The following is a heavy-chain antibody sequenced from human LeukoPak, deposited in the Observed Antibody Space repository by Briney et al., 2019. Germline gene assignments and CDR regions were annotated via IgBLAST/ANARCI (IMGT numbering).Heavy chain of an antibody. D-gene: IGHD5-12*01. CDR3: AKRDIRRWLQQTPFYFDY. CDR1: GFTFSSYA. J-gene: IGHJ4*02. CDR2: ISGSGGST. Sequence: PGGSLRLSCAASGFTFSSYAMSWVRQAPGKGLEWVSAISGSGGSTYYADSVKGRFTISRDNSKNTLYLQMNSLRAEDTAVYYCAKRDIRRWLQQTPFYFDYWGQGTLVTVSS. V-gene: IGHV3-23*01.